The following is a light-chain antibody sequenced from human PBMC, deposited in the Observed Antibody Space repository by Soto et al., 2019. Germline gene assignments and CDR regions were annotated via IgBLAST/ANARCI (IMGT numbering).Light chain of an antibody. V-gene: IGKV1-27*01. Sequence: DIQMTQSPSSLPTSFGDRVTITCRASQGISNYLAWYQQKPGKVPKLLIYAASTLQSGVPSRFSGSGSGTDFTLTISSLQPEDFATYYCQQSYSTPTFGQGTRLEIK. CDR3: QQSYSTPT. J-gene: IGKJ5*01. CDR1: QGISNY. CDR2: AAS.